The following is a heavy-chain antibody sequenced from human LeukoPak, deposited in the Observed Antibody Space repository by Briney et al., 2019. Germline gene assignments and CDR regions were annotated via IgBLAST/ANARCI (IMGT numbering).Heavy chain of an antibody. Sequence: ASETLSLTCTVSGGSISSYYWSWIRQPAGKGLEWIGRIYTSGSTNYNPSLKSRVTMSVDTSKNQFSLKLSSVTAADTAVYYCARDWGSSSWYSDAFDIWGQGTMVTVSS. J-gene: IGHJ3*02. CDR1: GGSISSYY. D-gene: IGHD6-13*01. CDR3: ARDWGSSSWYSDAFDI. V-gene: IGHV4-4*07. CDR2: IYTSGST.